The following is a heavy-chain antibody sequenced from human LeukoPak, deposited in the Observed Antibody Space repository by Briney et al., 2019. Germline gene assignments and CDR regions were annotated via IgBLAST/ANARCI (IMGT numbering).Heavy chain of an antibody. D-gene: IGHD6-19*01. CDR3: ARDLDSSGWCSFDY. V-gene: IGHV4-39*07. J-gene: IGHJ4*02. CDR2: IYYSGST. Sequence: SETLSLTCTVSGGSISSSYYYWGWIRQPPGKGLEWIGSIYYSGSTNYNPSLKSRVTMSVDTSKNQFSLKLSSVTAADTAVYYCARDLDSSGWCSFDYWGQGTLVTVSS. CDR1: GGSISSSYYY.